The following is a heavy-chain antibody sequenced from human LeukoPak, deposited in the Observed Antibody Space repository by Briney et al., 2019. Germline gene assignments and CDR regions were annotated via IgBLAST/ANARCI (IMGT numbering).Heavy chain of an antibody. CDR2: ISGRGGST. CDR3: AKAAYPEWFGELVCYFDY. V-gene: IGHV3-23*01. Sequence: PGGSLRLSCAASGFTFSSYAMSWVRHAPGKGLELVSAISGRGGSTYYADSVKGRFTISRDNSKNTLYLQMNSLRAEDTAVYYCAKAAYPEWFGELVCYFDYWGQGTLVTVSS. J-gene: IGHJ4*02. CDR1: GFTFSSYA. D-gene: IGHD3-10*01.